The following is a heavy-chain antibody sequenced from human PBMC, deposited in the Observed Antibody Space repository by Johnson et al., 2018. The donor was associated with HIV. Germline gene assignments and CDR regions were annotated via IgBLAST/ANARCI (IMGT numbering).Heavy chain of an antibody. V-gene: IGHV3-30*04. D-gene: IGHD6-6*01. CDR1: GFTFSSYA. CDR3: ARDKGIAARPDAFDI. Sequence: QVQLVESGGGVVQPGRSLRLSCAASGFTFSSYAMHWVRQAPGKGLEWVAVISYDGSNKYYADSVKGRFTISRDNYKNTLYLQMNSLRAEDTAVYYCARDKGIAARPDAFDIWGQGTMVTVSS. CDR2: ISYDGSNK. J-gene: IGHJ3*02.